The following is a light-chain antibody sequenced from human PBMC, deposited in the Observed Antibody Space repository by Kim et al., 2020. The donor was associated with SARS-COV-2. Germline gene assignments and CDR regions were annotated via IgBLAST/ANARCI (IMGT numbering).Light chain of an antibody. CDR1: SSDVGGYNY. J-gene: IGLJ3*02. CDR2: DVS. V-gene: IGLV2-14*01. CDR3: SSYTSSSTWV. Sequence: QSALTQPASVSGSPGQSITIYCTGTSSDVGGYNYVSWYQQHPGKAPKLMIYDVSKRPSGVSNRFSGSKSGNTASLTISGLQAEDEADYYCSSYTSSSTWVFGGGTKL.